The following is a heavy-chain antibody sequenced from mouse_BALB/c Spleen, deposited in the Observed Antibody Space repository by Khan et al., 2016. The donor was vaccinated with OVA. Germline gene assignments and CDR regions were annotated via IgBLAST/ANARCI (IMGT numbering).Heavy chain of an antibody. CDR1: GYIFTDYI. CDR3: VSSGYGSVAY. Sequence: VQLQQSGPELVKPGASVKISCRAPGYIFTDYILDWVKQSHGKSLEWIGYIFPNNGDTDYNQKFKTKAALNVDISSSTAYMELRSLTSEDSAVYYFVSSGYGSVAYWGQGTLVTVSA. D-gene: IGHD1-2*01. V-gene: IGHV1S29*02. J-gene: IGHJ3*01. CDR2: IFPNNGDT.